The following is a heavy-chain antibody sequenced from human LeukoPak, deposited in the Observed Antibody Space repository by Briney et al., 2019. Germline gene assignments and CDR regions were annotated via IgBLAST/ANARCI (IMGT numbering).Heavy chain of an antibody. Sequence: GGSLRLSCAASGFTFSSYWMSWVRQAPGKGLDWVANIKQDGSEKYYVDSVKGRFTISRDNAKNSLYLQMNSLRAEDTAVYYCASYYGSGSYYKVFAYWGQRTLVTVSS. CDR3: ASYYGSGSYYKVFAY. CDR1: GFTFSSYW. J-gene: IGHJ4*02. V-gene: IGHV3-7*01. D-gene: IGHD3-10*01. CDR2: IKQDGSEK.